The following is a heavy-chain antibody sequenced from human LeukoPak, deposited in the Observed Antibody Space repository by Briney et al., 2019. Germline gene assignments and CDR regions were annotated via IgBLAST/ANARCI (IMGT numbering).Heavy chain of an antibody. CDR2: INPADSLT. CDR3: ARHHSGSSFDI. V-gene: IGHV5-51*01. J-gene: IGHJ3*02. Sequence: GASLKISCQASGYSFTSSLIGWVRQMPGEGLEWMGIINPADSLTRYSPSFQGQVTISADKSITTAYLQWSSLKASDTAMYYCARHHSGSSFDIWGQGTKVTVSS. D-gene: IGHD3-10*01. CDR1: GYSFTSSL.